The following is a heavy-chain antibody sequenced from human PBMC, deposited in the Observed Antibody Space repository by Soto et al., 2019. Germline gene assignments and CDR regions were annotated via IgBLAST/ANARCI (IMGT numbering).Heavy chain of an antibody. Sequence: PSETLSLTCAVSGGSISSGGYSWSWIRQPPGKGLEWIGYIHYSGSTNYNPSLKSRVTISVDTSKNQLSLKLSSVTAADTAVYYCARGSAAGTKSPFDYWGQGTLVTVSS. CDR1: GGSISSGGYS. D-gene: IGHD6-13*01. CDR2: IHYSGST. J-gene: IGHJ4*02. CDR3: ARGSAAGTKSPFDY. V-gene: IGHV4-61*08.